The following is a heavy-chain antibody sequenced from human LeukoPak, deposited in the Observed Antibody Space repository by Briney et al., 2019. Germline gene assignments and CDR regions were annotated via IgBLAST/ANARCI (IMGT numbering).Heavy chain of an antibody. V-gene: IGHV3-23*01. Sequence: GGSLRLSCAASGLAFSSYAMSWVRQAPGKGLEWVSTISVASNTFYADSVKGRFTISMDNSRNTVYLQMTSLRAADTAVYYCADYGVSGVRNNFYWGQGTLVTVSS. J-gene: IGHJ4*02. CDR2: ISVASNT. CDR3: ADYGVSGVRNNFY. CDR1: GLAFSSYA. D-gene: IGHD3-3*01.